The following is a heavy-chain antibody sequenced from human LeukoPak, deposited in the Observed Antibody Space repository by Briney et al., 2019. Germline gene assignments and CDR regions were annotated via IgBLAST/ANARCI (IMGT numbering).Heavy chain of an antibody. CDR1: GFTFSDYY. J-gene: IGHJ5*02. CDR2: ISSSGSTI. V-gene: IGHV3-11*01. D-gene: IGHD2-15*01. Sequence: PGGSLRLSCAASGFTFSDYYMSWIRQAPGKGLEWVSYISSSGSTIYYADPVKGRFTISRDNAKNSLYLQMNSLRAEDTAVYYCARGPAASHRNWFDPWGQGTLVTVSS. CDR3: ARGPAASHRNWFDP.